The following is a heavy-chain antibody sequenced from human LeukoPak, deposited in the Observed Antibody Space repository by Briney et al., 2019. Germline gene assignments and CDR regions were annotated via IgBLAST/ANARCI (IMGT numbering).Heavy chain of an antibody. V-gene: IGHV4-31*03. J-gene: IGHJ6*03. Sequence: KPSQTLSLTCTVSGGSISSGGYYWSWIRQHPGKGLEWIGYIYYSGSTYYNPSLKSRVTISVDTSKNQFSLKLSSVTAADTAVYYCARGSHSGYPYYYMDVWGKGTTVTVSS. CDR3: ARGSHSGYPYYYMDV. CDR2: IYYSGST. D-gene: IGHD3-22*01. CDR1: GGSISSGGYY.